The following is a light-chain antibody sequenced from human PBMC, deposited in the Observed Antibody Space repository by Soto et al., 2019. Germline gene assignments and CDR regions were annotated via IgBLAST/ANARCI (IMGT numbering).Light chain of an antibody. CDR3: QQYYSYPRA. Sequence: AIRMTQSPSSLYASTGDRVTISCRASQGISSYLAWYQKKPGKAPKLLIYAASTLQSGVPSRFSGSGSGTDFTLTISCLQSEDFATYYCQQYYSYPRAFGQGTKVEIK. CDR2: AAS. V-gene: IGKV1-8*01. CDR1: QGISSY. J-gene: IGKJ1*01.